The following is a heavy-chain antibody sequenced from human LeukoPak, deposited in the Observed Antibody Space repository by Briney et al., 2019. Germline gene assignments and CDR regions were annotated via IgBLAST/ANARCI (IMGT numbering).Heavy chain of an antibody. Sequence: GGSLRLSCAASGFTFSSYSMNWVRQAPGKGLEWVSSISSSSSYIYYADSVKGRFTISRDNAKNSLYLQMNSLRAEDTAVYYCARDLWTGDYGEDYRGQGTLVTVSS. CDR2: ISSSSSYI. V-gene: IGHV3-21*01. J-gene: IGHJ4*02. D-gene: IGHD4-17*01. CDR3: ARDLWTGDYGEDY. CDR1: GFTFSSYS.